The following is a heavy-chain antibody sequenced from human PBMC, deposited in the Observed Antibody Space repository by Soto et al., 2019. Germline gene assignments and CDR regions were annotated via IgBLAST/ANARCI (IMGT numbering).Heavy chain of an antibody. J-gene: IGHJ6*02. CDR3: ARDTAMARDRVYYYYGMDV. Sequence: SETLSLTCTVSGGSISSGDYYWSWIRQPPGKGLEWIGYSYYSGSTYYNPSLKSRVTISVDTSKNQFSLKLSSVTAADTAVYYCARDTAMARDRVYYYYGMDVWGQGTTVTVSS. CDR1: GGSISSGDYY. CDR2: SYYSGST. V-gene: IGHV4-30-4*01. D-gene: IGHD5-18*01.